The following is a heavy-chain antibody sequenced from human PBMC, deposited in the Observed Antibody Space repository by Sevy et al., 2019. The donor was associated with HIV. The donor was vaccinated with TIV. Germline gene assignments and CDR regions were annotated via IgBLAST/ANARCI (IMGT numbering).Heavy chain of an antibody. CDR1: GFTFSSYG. CDR2: ISYDGSNK. Sequence: GGSLRLSCAASGFTFSSYGMHWVRQAPGKGLEWVAFISYDGSNKYYADSVKGRFNISKDNSKNTLYLQMNSLRAEDTAVYYCAKSVEMATILDYWGQGTLVTVSS. D-gene: IGHD5-12*01. J-gene: IGHJ4*02. CDR3: AKSVEMATILDY. V-gene: IGHV3-30*18.